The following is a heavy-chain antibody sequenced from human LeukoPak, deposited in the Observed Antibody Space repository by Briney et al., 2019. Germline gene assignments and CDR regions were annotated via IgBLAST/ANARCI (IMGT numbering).Heavy chain of an antibody. CDR1: GFTFSSYG. D-gene: IGHD6-6*01. V-gene: IGHV3-30*03. CDR3: ARGLAGSSKTGIDY. CDR2: ISYDGSNK. Sequence: GRSLRLSCAASGFTFSSYGMHWVRQAPGKGLEWVAVISYDGSNKYYADSVKGRFTISRDNSKNTLYLQMNSLRAEDTAVYYCARGLAGSSKTGIDYWGQGTLVTVSS. J-gene: IGHJ4*02.